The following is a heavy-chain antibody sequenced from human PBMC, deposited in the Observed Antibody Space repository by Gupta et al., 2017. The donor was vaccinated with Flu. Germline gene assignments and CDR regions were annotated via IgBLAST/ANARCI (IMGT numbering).Heavy chain of an antibody. CDR2: ISSSSSDI. V-gene: IGHV3-21*01. Sequence: EEQLVESGGGLVKPGGSLRLSCAGSGFTLPYFPMTWVRQAPGKGLEWVSTISSSSSDISYADPVKGRFTISRDNAKNSLYLQMNSLRADDTAVYYCARRYCTTSTCYFAFDIWGQGTMVTVSS. CDR3: ARRYCTTSTCYFAFDI. CDR1: GFTLPYFP. D-gene: IGHD2-8*01. J-gene: IGHJ3*02.